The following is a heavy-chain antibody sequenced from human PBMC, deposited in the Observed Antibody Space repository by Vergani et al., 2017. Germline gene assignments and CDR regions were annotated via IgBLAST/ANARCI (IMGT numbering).Heavy chain of an antibody. CDR3: TTVRXRETYYDILTGYYRTYYYYMDV. V-gene: IGHV3-15*07. CDR1: GFTFSNAW. Sequence: EVQLVESGGGLVKPGGSLRLSCAASGFTFSNAWMNWVRQAPGKGLKWVGRIKSKTDGGTTEYAAPVKGRFTISRDDSKNTLYLQMNSLKTEDTAGYYCTTVRXRETYYDILTGYYRTYYYYMDVWGKGTTVTVSS. J-gene: IGHJ6*03. D-gene: IGHD3-9*01. CDR2: IKSKTDGGTT.